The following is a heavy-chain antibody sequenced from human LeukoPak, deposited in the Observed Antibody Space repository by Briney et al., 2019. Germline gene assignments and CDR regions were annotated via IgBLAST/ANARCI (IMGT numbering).Heavy chain of an antibody. CDR2: INHSGST. D-gene: IGHD3-10*01. CDR1: GGSISSYY. J-gene: IGHJ4*02. CDR3: ARQGTYYYGSGSYYNPRTYYFDY. V-gene: IGHV4-34*01. Sequence: SETLSLTCTVSGGSISSYYWSWIRQPPGKGLEWIGEINHSGSTNYNPSLKSRVTISVDTSKNQFSLKLSSVTAADTAVYYCARQGTYYYGSGSYYNPRTYYFDYWGQGTLVTVSS.